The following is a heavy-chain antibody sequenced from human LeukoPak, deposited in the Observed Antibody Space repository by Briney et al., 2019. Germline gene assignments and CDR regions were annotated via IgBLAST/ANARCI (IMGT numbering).Heavy chain of an antibody. J-gene: IGHJ4*02. CDR2: IYYSGST. CDR1: GGSISSSSYY. CDR3: ARLYYDILTGYYNSFDY. Sequence: SETLSLTCTVSGGSISSSSYYWGWIRQPPGKGLEWIGSIYYSGSTYYNPSLKSRVTISVDTSKNQFSLKLSSVTAADTAVYYCARLYYDILTGYYNSFDYWSQGTLVTVSS. V-gene: IGHV4-39*01. D-gene: IGHD3-9*01.